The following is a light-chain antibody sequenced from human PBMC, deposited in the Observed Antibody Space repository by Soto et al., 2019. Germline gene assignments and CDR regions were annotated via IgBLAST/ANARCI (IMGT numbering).Light chain of an antibody. V-gene: IGKV1-5*01. CDR2: DAS. Sequence: APVTCRASQSVSSCLAWYQQKPGKAPKLLIYDASSLESGVPSRFSGSGSGTEFTLTISSLQPDDFATYYCQQYNSYSPTFGGGTKVDI. J-gene: IGKJ4*01. CDR3: QQYNSYSPT. CDR1: QSVSSC.